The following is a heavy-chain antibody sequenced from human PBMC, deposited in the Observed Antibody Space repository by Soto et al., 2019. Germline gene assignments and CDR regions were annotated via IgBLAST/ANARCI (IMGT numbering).Heavy chain of an antibody. CDR1: GFTFCSYG. V-gene: IGHV3-30*03. Sequence: PGGSMRISCAASGFTFCSYGMHWVCQAPGKGLEWVAVISYDGSNKYYADSVKGRFTISRDNSKNTLYLQMTNMDPVGTATYYCARTPTPYYYYFDYWGQGTLVTVSS. D-gene: IGHD3-10*01. J-gene: IGHJ4*02. CDR3: ARTPTPYYYYFDY. CDR2: ISYDGSNK.